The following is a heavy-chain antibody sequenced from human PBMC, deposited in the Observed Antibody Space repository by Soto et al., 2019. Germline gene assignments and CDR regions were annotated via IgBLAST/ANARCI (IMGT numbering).Heavy chain of an antibody. D-gene: IGHD1-26*01. CDR3: ARDRDFGNYFDSAD. V-gene: IGHV1-69*01. CDR1: GGTFDTYA. Sequence: QVQLVQSGAEVRKPGSSVRVSCKAAGGTFDTYAVSWLRQAPGQGLEWMGGIIPMFGTPYYAQRFQGRVTSTADESTGTAYMELRSLRSEDTAVYFCARDRDFGNYFDSADWGQGTLVTVSS. J-gene: IGHJ4*02. CDR2: IIPMFGTP.